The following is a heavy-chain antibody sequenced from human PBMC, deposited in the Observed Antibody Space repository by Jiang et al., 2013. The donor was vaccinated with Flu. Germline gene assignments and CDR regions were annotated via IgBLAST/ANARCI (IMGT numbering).Heavy chain of an antibody. Sequence: GAEVKKPGASVKVSCKASGYTFTSYDINWVRQATGQGLEWMGWMNPNSGNTGYAQKFQGRVTMTRNTSISTAYMELSSLRSEDTAVYYCARASFLITMVRGGALAYWGQGTPVTVSS. CDR3: ARASFLITMVRGGALAY. CDR1: GYTFTSYD. J-gene: IGHJ4*02. CDR2: MNPNSGNT. D-gene: IGHD3-10*01. V-gene: IGHV1-8*01.